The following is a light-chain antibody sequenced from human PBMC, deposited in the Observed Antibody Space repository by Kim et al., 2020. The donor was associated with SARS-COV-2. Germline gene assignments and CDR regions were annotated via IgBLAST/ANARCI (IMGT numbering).Light chain of an antibody. Sequence: SVSPEERATLSCRASHSVSSNLAWYQQKPGQAPRLLIYGASTSATGIPARFSGSGSGTEFTLTISSLQSEDFAVYYCQQYNDWPYTFGQGTKLEI. CDR3: QQYNDWPYT. J-gene: IGKJ2*01. CDR1: HSVSSN. CDR2: GAS. V-gene: IGKV3-15*01.